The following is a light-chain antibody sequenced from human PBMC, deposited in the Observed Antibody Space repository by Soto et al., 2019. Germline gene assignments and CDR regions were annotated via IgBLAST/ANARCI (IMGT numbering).Light chain of an antibody. Sequence: LTQPASVSGSPGQSITISCTGTSSDVGGYNYVSWYQQHPGKAPKLMIYDVSNWPSGVSNRFSGSKSGNTASLTISGLQAEDEADYYCSSYTSSSTLVFGTGTKLTVL. CDR3: SSYTSSSTLV. CDR2: DVS. V-gene: IGLV2-14*01. J-gene: IGLJ1*01. CDR1: SSDVGGYNY.